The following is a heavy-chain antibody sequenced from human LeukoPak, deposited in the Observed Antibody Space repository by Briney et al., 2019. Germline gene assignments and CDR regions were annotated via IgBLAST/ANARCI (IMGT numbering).Heavy chain of an antibody. CDR2: ISSSGSTI. CDR3: ARTPRSGNIVVVPAAGYFDY. D-gene: IGHD2-2*01. V-gene: IGHV3-48*01. CDR1: GFTFSTYS. J-gene: IGHJ4*02. Sequence: GGSLRLSCAASGFTFSTYSMNSVRQAPGKGLEWVSYISSSGSTIYYADSVKGRFTISRDKAKNSLYLQMHSLRAEDTAVYYCARTPRSGNIVVVPAAGYFDYWGQGTLVTVSS.